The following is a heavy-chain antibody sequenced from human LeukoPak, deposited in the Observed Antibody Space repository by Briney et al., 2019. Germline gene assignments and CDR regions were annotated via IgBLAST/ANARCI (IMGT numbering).Heavy chain of an antibody. J-gene: IGHJ6*02. CDR2: INWNGGST. Sequence: GGSLRLSGAASGFTFYDYGMSWVRQAPGKGLEGVSGINWNGGSTGYAVSVKGRFTISRDNAKNSLYLQMNSLRAEDTALYHCARDNDYYYGMDVWGQGTTVTVSS. CDR1: GFTFYDYG. V-gene: IGHV3-20*01. CDR3: ARDNDYYYGMDV.